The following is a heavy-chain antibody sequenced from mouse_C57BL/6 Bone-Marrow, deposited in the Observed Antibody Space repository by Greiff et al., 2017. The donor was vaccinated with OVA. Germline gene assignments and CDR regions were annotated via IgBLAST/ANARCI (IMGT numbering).Heavy chain of an antibody. D-gene: IGHD5-5*01. Sequence: QVQLKQPGAELVRPGSSVKLSCKASGYTFTSYWMDWVKQRPGQGLEWIGNIYPSDSETHYNQKFKDKATLTVDKSSSTAYMQLSSLTSEDSAVYYCARGEDYPYFDYWGQGTTLTVSS. CDR3: ARGEDYPYFDY. CDR1: GYTFTSYW. J-gene: IGHJ2*01. CDR2: IYPSDSET. V-gene: IGHV1-61*01.